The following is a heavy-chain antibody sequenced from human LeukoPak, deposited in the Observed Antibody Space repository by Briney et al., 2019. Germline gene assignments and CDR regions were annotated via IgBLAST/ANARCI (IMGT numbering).Heavy chain of an antibody. Sequence: ASVTVSFKSSVYTFTGYYMHWVRQAPGQGLEWMGWINPNSGGANYAQTLQGRVTMTRDTSISIVYMELSGLRTDDTAVYYCARVLRYDDSSGYYAYWGQGTLVTVSS. CDR3: ARVLRYDDSSGYYAY. D-gene: IGHD3-22*01. V-gene: IGHV1-2*02. CDR1: VYTFTGYY. J-gene: IGHJ4*02. CDR2: INPNSGGA.